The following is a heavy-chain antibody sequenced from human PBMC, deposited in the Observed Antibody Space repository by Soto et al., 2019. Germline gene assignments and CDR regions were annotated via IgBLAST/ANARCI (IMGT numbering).Heavy chain of an antibody. CDR3: ARGSVAGDTTYYYYGMDV. Sequence: NPSETLSLTCTVSGGSVSSGSYYWSWIRQPPGKGLEWIGYIYYSGSTNYNPSLKSRVTISVDTSKNQFSLKLSSVTAADMAVYYCARGSVAGDTTYYYYGMDVWGQGTTVTVSS. CDR1: GGSVSSGSYY. D-gene: IGHD6-19*01. V-gene: IGHV4-61*01. J-gene: IGHJ6*02. CDR2: IYYSGST.